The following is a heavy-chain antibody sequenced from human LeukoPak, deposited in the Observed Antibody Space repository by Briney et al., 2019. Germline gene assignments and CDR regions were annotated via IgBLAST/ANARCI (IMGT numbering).Heavy chain of an antibody. Sequence: GRSESPLCAPSGFTFDDYATQWARHAPGEGLEWVSCIRWNSGNIGYADSVKGPFTISRGNAKNSLYVQIKSLRAEDTALYFCEKESDPTVTHQFDYWGQGNLVTVSS. V-gene: IGHV3-9*01. D-gene: IGHD5-12*01. J-gene: IGHJ4*02. CDR1: GFTFDDYA. CDR2: IRWNSGNI. CDR3: EKESDPTVTHQFDY.